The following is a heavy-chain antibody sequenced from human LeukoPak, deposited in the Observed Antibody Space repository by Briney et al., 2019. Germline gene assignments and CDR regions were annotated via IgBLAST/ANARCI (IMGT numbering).Heavy chain of an antibody. CDR1: GYTFTSYY. CDR2: INPSGGST. D-gene: IGHD3-22*01. V-gene: IGHV1-46*01. CDR3: ARGKTTMIVVGSRNWFDP. J-gene: IGHJ5*02. Sequence: ASVKVSCKASGYTFTSYYMHWVRQAPGQGLEWLGIINPSGGSTSYAQKFQGRVTMTRDMSTSTVYMELSSLRSEDTAVYYCARGKTTMIVVGSRNWFDPWGQRTLVTVSS.